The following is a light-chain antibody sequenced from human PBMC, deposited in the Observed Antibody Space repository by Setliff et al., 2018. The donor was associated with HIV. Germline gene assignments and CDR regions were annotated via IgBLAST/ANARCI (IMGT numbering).Light chain of an antibody. J-gene: IGLJ1*01. V-gene: IGLV2-14*03. Sequence: QSALTQPASVSGSPGQSITISCTGTSSDVGNYNYVSWYQYYPGKAPKLMISDVTKRPSGVSNRFSGSKSGNTASLTISGLQAEDEADYYCSSYTGSSTVVFGTGTKGTVL. CDR2: DVT. CDR1: SSDVGNYNY. CDR3: SSYTGSSTVV.